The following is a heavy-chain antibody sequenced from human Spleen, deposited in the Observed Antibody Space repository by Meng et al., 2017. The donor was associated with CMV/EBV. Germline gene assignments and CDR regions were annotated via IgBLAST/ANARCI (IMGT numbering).Heavy chain of an antibody. CDR3: AKGIPDDAFDI. CDR1: GYTFTGQY. CDR2: INPYSGDT. Sequence: ASVKVSCKTSGYTFTGQYMHWVRQAPGQGLEWMGWINPYSGDTNYAQKFQGRVTMTRDTSISTAYMDLNRLRYDDTAVYYCAKGIPDDAFDIWGQGTVVTVS. J-gene: IGHJ3*02. V-gene: IGHV1-2*02.